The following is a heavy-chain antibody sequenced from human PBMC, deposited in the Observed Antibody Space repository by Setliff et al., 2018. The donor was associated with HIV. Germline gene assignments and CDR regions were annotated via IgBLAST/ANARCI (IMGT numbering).Heavy chain of an antibody. CDR3: ARIGSGWSVGWFDP. V-gene: IGHV4-38-2*02. J-gene: IGHJ5*02. D-gene: IGHD6-13*01. CDR1: GPSISSNYY. Sequence: SETLSLTCTVSGPSISSNYYWAWIRQAPGKGLEWTGCIDASANTYYIPSLKSRATISIDTSKNQLSLKLRSVTAADTAVYYCARIGSGWSVGWFDPWGQGTLVTVSS. CDR2: IDASANT.